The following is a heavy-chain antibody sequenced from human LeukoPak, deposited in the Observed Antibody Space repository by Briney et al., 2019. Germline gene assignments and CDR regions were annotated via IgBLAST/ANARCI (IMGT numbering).Heavy chain of an antibody. CDR2: IRYDGSNK. V-gene: IGHV3-30*02. D-gene: IGHD3-3*01. CDR3: AKCLQYDFWSGYYTGFDY. J-gene: IGHJ4*02. Sequence: PGGSLRLSCAASGFTFSSYGMHWVRQAPGKGLEWVAFIRYDGSNKYYADSVKGRFTISRDNSKNTLYLQMNSLRAEDTAVYYCAKCLQYDFWSGYYTGFDYWGQGTLVTVPS. CDR1: GFTFSSYG.